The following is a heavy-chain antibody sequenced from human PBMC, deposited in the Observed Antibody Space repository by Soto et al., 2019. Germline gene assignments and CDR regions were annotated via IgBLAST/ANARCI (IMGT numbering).Heavy chain of an antibody. CDR3: AKKRDILTGYYFDY. CDR1: GGSFSGYY. D-gene: IGHD3-9*01. J-gene: IGHJ4*02. CDR2: INHSGST. Sequence: TSETLSLTCAVYGGSFSGYYWSWLRQPPGKGLEWIGEINHSGSTNYNPSLKSRVTISVDTSKNQFSLKLSSVTAADTAVYYCAKKRDILTGYYFDYWGQGTLVTVSS. V-gene: IGHV4-34*01.